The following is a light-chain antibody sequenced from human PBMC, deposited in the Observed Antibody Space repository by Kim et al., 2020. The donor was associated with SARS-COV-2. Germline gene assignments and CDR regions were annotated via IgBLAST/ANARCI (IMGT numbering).Light chain of an antibody. Sequence: YELTQPPSESVAPGKTARITCGGNNIGSKSVHWYQQKPGQAPVLVIYYDSDRPSGIPERFSGSNSGNTATLTISRVEAGDEADYYCQVWDSSSDHVVFGGGTQLTVL. CDR3: QVWDSSSDHVV. CDR2: YDS. CDR1: NIGSKS. J-gene: IGLJ2*01. V-gene: IGLV3-21*04.